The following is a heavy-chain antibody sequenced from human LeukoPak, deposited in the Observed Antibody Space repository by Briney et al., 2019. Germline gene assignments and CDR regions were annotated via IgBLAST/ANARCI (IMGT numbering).Heavy chain of an antibody. CDR2: ITTSDGNT. CDR3: AKDGGLWVSAHWGDS. J-gene: IGHJ4*02. D-gene: IGHD7-27*01. Sequence: GGSLRLSCAASGFTFSSYTMSWVRQAPGKELEWVSTITTSDGNTYYADSVKGRFTVSRDNSKNTLFLQMNSLRAEDTAVYYCAKDGGLWVSAHWGDSWGRGTLVTVSS. CDR1: GFTFSSYT. V-gene: IGHV3-23*01.